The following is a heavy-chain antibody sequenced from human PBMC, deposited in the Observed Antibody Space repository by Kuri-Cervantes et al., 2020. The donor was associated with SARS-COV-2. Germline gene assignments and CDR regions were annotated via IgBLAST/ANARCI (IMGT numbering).Heavy chain of an antibody. J-gene: IGHJ4*02. Sequence: ESLKISCTVSGGSISSSSYYWGWIRQPPGKGLEWIGSIYYSGSTYYNPSLKSRVTISVDTSKNQFSLKLSSVTAADTAVYYCARHARITGIGFDYWGQGTLVTVSS. CDR1: GGSISSSSYY. V-gene: IGHV4-39*01. D-gene: IGHD1-20*01. CDR2: IYYSGST. CDR3: ARHARITGIGFDY.